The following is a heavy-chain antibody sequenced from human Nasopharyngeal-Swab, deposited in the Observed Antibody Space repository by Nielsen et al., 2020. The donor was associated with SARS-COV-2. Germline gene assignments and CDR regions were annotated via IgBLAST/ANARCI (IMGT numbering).Heavy chain of an antibody. V-gene: IGHV3-48*04. CDR2: ITSTSSTI. CDR3: VSSYYGSAY. D-gene: IGHD3-10*01. Sequence: GGSLRLSCSASGFTFSSYAMNWVRQAPGKGLEWVSYITSTSSTIYYADSVKGRFTISRDNAKNSLSLQINSLRAEDTAMYYCVSSYYGSAYWGQGTLVTVSS. CDR1: GFTFSSYA. J-gene: IGHJ4*02.